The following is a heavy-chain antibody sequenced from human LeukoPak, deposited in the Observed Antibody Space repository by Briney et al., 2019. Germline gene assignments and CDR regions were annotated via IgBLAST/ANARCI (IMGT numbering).Heavy chain of an antibody. CDR1: GGSISSGGYY. CDR2: IYYSGST. J-gene: IGHJ5*02. Sequence: SQTLSLTCTVSGGSISSGGYYWSWIRQHTGKGLEWIGYIYYSGSTYYNPSLKSRVTISVDTSKNQFSLKLSSVTAADTAVYYCARENMSKYYYDKYNWFDPWGQGTLVTVSS. CDR3: ARENMSKYYYDKYNWFDP. V-gene: IGHV4-31*03. D-gene: IGHD3-22*01.